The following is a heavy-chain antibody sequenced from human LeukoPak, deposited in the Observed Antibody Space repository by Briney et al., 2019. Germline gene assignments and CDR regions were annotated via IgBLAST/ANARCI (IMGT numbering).Heavy chain of an antibody. CDR2: IYSGGST. J-gene: IGHJ4*02. D-gene: IGHD3-22*01. CDR3: ARDPDYNDSA. Sequence: GGSLRLSCAASGFTVSSNYMSWVRQAPGKGLERVSVIYSGGSTYYADSVKGRFTISRDNSKNTLYLQMNSLRADDTAVYYCARDPDYNDSAWGQGTLVTVSS. CDR1: GFTVSSNY. V-gene: IGHV3-53*01.